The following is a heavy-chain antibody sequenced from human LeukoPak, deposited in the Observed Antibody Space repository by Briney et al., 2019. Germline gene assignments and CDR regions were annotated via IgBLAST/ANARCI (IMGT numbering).Heavy chain of an antibody. CDR1: GGSFSGYY. CDR3: ARNQQWIDPPAN. V-gene: IGHV4-34*01. Sequence: PSETLSLTCAVYGGSFSGYYWSWIRQPPGKGLEWIGEINHSGSTNYNPSLKSRVTISVDTSKKQFSLKLSSVTAADAAVYYCARNQQWIDPPANWGQGTLVTVSS. J-gene: IGHJ4*02. D-gene: IGHD2-2*03. CDR2: INHSGST.